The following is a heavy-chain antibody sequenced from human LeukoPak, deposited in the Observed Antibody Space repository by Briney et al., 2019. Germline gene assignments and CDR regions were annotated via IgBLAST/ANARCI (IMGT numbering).Heavy chain of an antibody. J-gene: IGHJ4*02. Sequence: PGGSLRLSCAASGFTVSSNYMSWVRQAPGKGLEWVSVIYSGGSTYYADSVKGRFTISRDNSKNTLYLQMNSLRAEDTAVYYCARDRTLRGFGFDCWGQGTLVTVSS. CDR2: IYSGGST. CDR1: GFTVSSNY. D-gene: IGHD5-12*01. CDR3: ARDRTLRGFGFDC. V-gene: IGHV3-66*01.